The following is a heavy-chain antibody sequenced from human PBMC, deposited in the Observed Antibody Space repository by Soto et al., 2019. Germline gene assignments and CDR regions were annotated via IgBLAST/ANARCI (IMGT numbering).Heavy chain of an antibody. D-gene: IGHD2-2*01. V-gene: IGHV4-4*02. CDR1: GGSIISNKW. CDR3: SRDKSTTTRYGRGMAV. CDR2: IHHNGGT. Sequence: SETLSLTCAVSGGSIISNKWWSWVRQSPGKGLEWIGEIHHNGGTNYSPSLKSRVTISVDKSKNQFSLKLTSVTAADTAVYYCSRDKSTTTRYGRGMAVWGQGTTVTVSS. J-gene: IGHJ6*02.